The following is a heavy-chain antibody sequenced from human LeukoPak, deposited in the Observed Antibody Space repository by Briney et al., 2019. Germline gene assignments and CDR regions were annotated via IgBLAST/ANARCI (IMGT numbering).Heavy chain of an antibody. V-gene: IGHV1-18*01. CDR1: GYTFSNYG. Sequence: ASVKVSCKASGYTFSNYGISWVRQAPGQGLEWMGWISAYNGNTKYAQRFQGRVTMTTDTSTSTAYMELRSLISEDTAVYFCARGIVGATALMDVWGQGTTVTVSS. D-gene: IGHD1-26*01. J-gene: IGHJ6*02. CDR3: ARGIVGATALMDV. CDR2: ISAYNGNT.